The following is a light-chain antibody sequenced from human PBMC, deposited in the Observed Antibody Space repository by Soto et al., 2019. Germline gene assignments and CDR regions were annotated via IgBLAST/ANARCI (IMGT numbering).Light chain of an antibody. CDR2: GAS. V-gene: IGKV3-20*01. Sequence: EVVLTQSPGTLSLSPGERATLSCRASQGVTTAYLAWYQHKPGQAPRLLIYGASNRATGIPDRFSGSGSGTDFNLTISRLEPEDFAVSSCQQYGASPLFTFGPGTKVDLK. J-gene: IGKJ3*01. CDR3: QQYGASPLFT. CDR1: QGVTTAY.